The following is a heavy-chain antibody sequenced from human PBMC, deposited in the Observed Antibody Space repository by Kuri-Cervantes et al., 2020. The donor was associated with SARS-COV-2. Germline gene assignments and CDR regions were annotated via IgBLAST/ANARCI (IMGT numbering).Heavy chain of an antibody. CDR3: SRTYDSSGSLYHYYMDV. CDR2: ISSSSSTI. Sequence: GESLKISCAASGFTFNSYWMTWVRQAPGKGLEWVSYISSSSSTIYYADSVKGRFTISRDNAKNSLYLQMNSLRAEDTAVYYCSRTYDSSGSLYHYYMDVWGKGTTVTVSS. CDR1: GFTFNSYW. D-gene: IGHD3-22*01. J-gene: IGHJ6*03. V-gene: IGHV3-48*01.